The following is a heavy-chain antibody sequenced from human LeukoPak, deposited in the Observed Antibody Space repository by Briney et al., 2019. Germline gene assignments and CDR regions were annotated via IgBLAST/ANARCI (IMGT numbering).Heavy chain of an antibody. CDR1: GFSLSTSGVG. CDR3: AACSGYYAKLDY. J-gene: IGHJ4*02. Sequence: ESGPTLVKPTQTLTLTCTFSGFSLSTSGVGVGWIRQPPGKALEWLALIYWDDDKRYSPSLKSRLTITKDTSKNQVVLTMTNMDPVDTATYYCAACSGYYAKLDYWGQGTLVTVSS. V-gene: IGHV2-5*02. D-gene: IGHD3-22*01. CDR2: IYWDDDK.